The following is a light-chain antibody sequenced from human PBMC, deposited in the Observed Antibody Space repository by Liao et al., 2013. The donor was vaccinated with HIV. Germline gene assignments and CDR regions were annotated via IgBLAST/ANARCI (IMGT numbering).Light chain of an antibody. J-gene: IGLJ3*02. CDR2: KDR. V-gene: IGLV3-1*01. CDR1: ALPKQY. Sequence: SYELTQPPSVSVSPGQTARITCSGDALPKQYAYWYQQKPGQAPVLVIYKDRKRPSGIPERFSGSNPGNTATLTISGTQAIDEADYYCQAWDGSTAVFGGGTKLTVL. CDR3: QAWDGSTAV.